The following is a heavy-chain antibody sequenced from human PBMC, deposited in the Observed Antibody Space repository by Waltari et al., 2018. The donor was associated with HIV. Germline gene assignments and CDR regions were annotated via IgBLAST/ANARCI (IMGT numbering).Heavy chain of an antibody. CDR1: GFTFRDYT. CDR2: ITSSGNYI. Sequence: DVRLVESGGGLVKPGGSLRLSCVGSGFTFRDYTRIWVRQARGKRLDGVSSITSSGNYIAYAEAIKGRFTIARDNAEKSLYLQMNDLRVEDKALYYCARAAVTTWGNYFDFWGQGALVTVSS. V-gene: IGHV3-21*02. D-gene: IGHD4-17*01. CDR3: ARAAVTTWGNYFDF. J-gene: IGHJ4*02.